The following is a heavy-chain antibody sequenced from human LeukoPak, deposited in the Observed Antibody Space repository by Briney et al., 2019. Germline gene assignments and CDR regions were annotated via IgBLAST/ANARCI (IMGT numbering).Heavy chain of an antibody. D-gene: IGHD4-17*01. CDR3: ARTYGEIDY. CDR1: GFTFSSYS. CDR2: ISSSSSYI. V-gene: IGHV3-21*01. J-gene: IGHJ4*02. Sequence: GGSLRLSCAASGFTFSSYSMNWVRQAPGKGLEWLSSISSSSSYIYYADSVKGRFTISRDNVKNSQYLQMNSVRAEDTAVYYCARTYGEIDYWGQGTLVTVSS.